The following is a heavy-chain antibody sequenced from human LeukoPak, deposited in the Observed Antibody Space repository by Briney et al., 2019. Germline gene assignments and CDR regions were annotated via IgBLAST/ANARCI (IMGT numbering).Heavy chain of an antibody. CDR1: GFTFSNFD. D-gene: IGHD3-16*02. J-gene: IGHJ4*02. CDR2: IYSSGTVR. V-gene: IGHV3-48*03. CDR3: ARETRGGTYRYNFLDY. Sequence: GGSLRLSCAASGFTFSNFDMTWVRQAPGKGLEWLSYIYSSGTVRYYADSVNRRFTISRDNAKNSLHLQMGSLRAEDTAVYYCARETRGGTYRYNFLDYWGRGTLVTVSS.